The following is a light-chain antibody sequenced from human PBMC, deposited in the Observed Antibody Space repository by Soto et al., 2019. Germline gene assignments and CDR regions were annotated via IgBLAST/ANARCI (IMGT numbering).Light chain of an antibody. CDR1: QNIRNY. CDR3: QQSYSTPPST. CDR2: AAS. J-gene: IGKJ2*01. Sequence: DIQMTQSPSSLPASVGDRVTITCRASQNIRNYLNWYQQRPGKTPNLLVYAASNLRGGVPSRFSGSGSGTVFTLTINSLQPEDFATYYCQQSYSTPPSTFGQGTKLDIK. V-gene: IGKV1-39*01.